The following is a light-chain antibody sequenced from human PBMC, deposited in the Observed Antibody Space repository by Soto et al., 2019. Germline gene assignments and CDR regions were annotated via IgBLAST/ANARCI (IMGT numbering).Light chain of an antibody. Sequence: EIVLTQSPGTLSLSPGERATLSFRASQSVGSSYLAWYQQKPGQAPRLLMYGASTRATGIPDRFSGSGSGTDFTLTISRLEPEDFAVYYCQQYGSSPPNTFGQGTRLEIK. CDR2: GAS. CDR1: QSVGSSY. CDR3: QQYGSSPPNT. V-gene: IGKV3-20*01. J-gene: IGKJ5*01.